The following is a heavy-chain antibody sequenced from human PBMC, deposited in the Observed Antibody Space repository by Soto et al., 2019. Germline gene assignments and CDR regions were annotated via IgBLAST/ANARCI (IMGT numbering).Heavy chain of an antibody. J-gene: IGHJ4*01. D-gene: IGHD3-10*01. CDR3: ARDRRRITSREASDY. CDR2: ISAYNNKT. CDR1: GYTFNVYG. V-gene: IGHV1-18*01. Sequence: QLVQSGPEVKKPGASVKVSCQASGYTFNVYGISWVRQAPGQGLEWMGWISAYNNKTNYAQKFQDRFTMTTDASTTTAYMELRSLTSDDTAVYFCARDRRRITSREASDYWGPGTLVTVSS.